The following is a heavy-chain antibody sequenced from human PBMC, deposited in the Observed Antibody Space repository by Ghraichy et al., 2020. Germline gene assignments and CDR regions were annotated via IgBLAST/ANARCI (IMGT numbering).Heavy chain of an antibody. CDR3: GRGGYIYGSNPVDY. CDR2: IKQDGSER. V-gene: IGHV3-7*04. CDR1: GFTFNTYY. J-gene: IGHJ4*02. D-gene: IGHD5-18*01. Sequence: GESLNISCVASGFTFNTYYMTWVRQAPGKGLEWVANIKQDGSERYYVDSVKGRFTVSRDNAKDSVYLQMNSLRAEDTAVYYCGRGGYIYGSNPVDYWGQGAQGTVS.